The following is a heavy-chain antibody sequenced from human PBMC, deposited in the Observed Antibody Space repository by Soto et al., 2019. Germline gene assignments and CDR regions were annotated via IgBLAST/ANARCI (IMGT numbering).Heavy chain of an antibody. V-gene: IGHV3-23*01. D-gene: IGHD2-21*01. CDR2: ISGSGGST. J-gene: IGHJ6*02. CDR1: GFTFSSYA. CDR3: AKDGRFLPYGREV. Sequence: VGSLRLSCAASGFTFSSYAMSWVRQAPGKGLEWVSAISGSGGSTYYADSVKGRFTISRDNSKNTLYLQMNSLRAEDTAVYYCAKDGRFLPYGREVWGQGTTVTVSS.